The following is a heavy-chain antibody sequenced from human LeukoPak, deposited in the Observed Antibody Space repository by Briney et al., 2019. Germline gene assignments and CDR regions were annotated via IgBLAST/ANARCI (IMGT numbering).Heavy chain of an antibody. D-gene: IGHD3-10*01. V-gene: IGHV4-4*07. CDR3: ARGPGLNYYGSGSYYNHRRAMGYYGMDV. Sequence: SETLSLACTVSGGSISSYYWNWIRQSAGKGLEWVGRVYSHGNANYNPSLNSRVTMSLDTSKNQFSLKLSSVTAADTAVYYCARGPGLNYYGSGSYYNHRRAMGYYGMDVWGQGTTVTVSS. CDR1: GGSISSYY. J-gene: IGHJ6*02. CDR2: VYSHGNA.